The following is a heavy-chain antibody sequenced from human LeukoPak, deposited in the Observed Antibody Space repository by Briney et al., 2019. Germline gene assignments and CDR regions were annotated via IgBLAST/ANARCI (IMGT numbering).Heavy chain of an antibody. D-gene: IGHD3-22*01. Sequence: GGSLRLSCAASGFTFSSYAMHWVRQAPGKGLEWVAIISYDGSNKYYADSVKGRFTISRDNSKNTLYLQMNSLRAEDTAVYYCAKDLETYYYDSSGVTGTFDYWGQGTLVTVSS. J-gene: IGHJ4*02. CDR1: GFTFSSYA. CDR2: ISYDGSNK. V-gene: IGHV3-30-3*01. CDR3: AKDLETYYYDSSGVTGTFDY.